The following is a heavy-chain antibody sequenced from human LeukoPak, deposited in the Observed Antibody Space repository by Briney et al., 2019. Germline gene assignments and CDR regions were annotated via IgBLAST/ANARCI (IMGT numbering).Heavy chain of an antibody. D-gene: IGHD5-12*01. V-gene: IGHV4-34*01. Sequence: SETLSLTCAVYGGSFSGYYWSWIRQPPGKGLEWIGEINHSGSTNYNPSLKSRVTISVDTSKNQFSLKLSSVTAADTAVYYCARVCGYCYYFDYWGQGTLVTVSS. CDR3: ARVCGYCYYFDY. CDR1: GGSFSGYY. J-gene: IGHJ4*02. CDR2: INHSGST.